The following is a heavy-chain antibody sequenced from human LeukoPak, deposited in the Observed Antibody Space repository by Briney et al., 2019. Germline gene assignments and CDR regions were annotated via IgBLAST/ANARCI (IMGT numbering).Heavy chain of an antibody. J-gene: IGHJ6*03. V-gene: IGHV3-21*01. CDR2: ISSSSSYI. Sequence: GGSLRLSCAASGFTFSSYGMNWVRQAPGKGLEWVSSISSSSSYIYYADSVKGRFTLSRDNAKNSLYLQMNSLRAEDTAVYYCARDLCSSTSCYYYYYYMDVWGKGTTVTVSS. CDR1: GFTFSSYG. D-gene: IGHD2-2*01. CDR3: ARDLCSSTSCYYYYYYMDV.